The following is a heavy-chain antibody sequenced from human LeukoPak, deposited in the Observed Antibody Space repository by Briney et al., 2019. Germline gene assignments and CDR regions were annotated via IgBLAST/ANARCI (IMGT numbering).Heavy chain of an antibody. J-gene: IGHJ5*02. CDR2: FDPEDGET. V-gene: IGHV1-24*01. Sequence: ASVKVSCKVSGYTLTELSMHSVRQAPGKGLEWMGGFDPEDGETIYAQKFQGRVTMTEDTSTDTAYMELSNLRSEDTAVYYCATGRGYSSGWYKRYWFDPWGQGTLVTVSS. CDR3: ATGRGYSSGWYKRYWFDP. D-gene: IGHD6-19*01. CDR1: GYTLTELS.